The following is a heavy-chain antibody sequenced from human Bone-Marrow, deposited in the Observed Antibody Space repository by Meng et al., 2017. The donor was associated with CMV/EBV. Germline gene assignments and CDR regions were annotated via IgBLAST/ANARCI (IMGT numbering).Heavy chain of an antibody. D-gene: IGHD6-6*01. V-gene: IGHV2-70D*14. CDR3: ARSWYSSSLYGMDV. J-gene: IGHJ6*02. CDR1: GFSLSTSGMR. Sequence: SGPTLVKPTQTLTLTCTFSGFSLSTSGMRVSWIRQPPGKALEWLARIDWDVDKFYSTSLKTRLTISKDTSKNQVVLTMTNMDPVDTATYYCARSWYSSSLYGMDVWGQGTTVTVSS. CDR2: IDWDVDK.